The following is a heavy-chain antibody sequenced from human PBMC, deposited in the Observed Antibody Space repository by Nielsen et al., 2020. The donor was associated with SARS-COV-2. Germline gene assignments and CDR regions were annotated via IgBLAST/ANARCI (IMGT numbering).Heavy chain of an antibody. D-gene: IGHD5-12*01. Sequence: GESLKISCAASGFTFVDYAMNWVRQAPGKGLEWVAYISASSANIHYAASVNGRFTVSRDNAKNSLYLQMNNLRDEDTAVYYCASDPSYASSWLHYFDFWGQGTLVTVSS. CDR2: ISASSANI. J-gene: IGHJ4*02. CDR1: GFTFVDYA. V-gene: IGHV3-48*02. CDR3: ASDPSYASSWLHYFDF.